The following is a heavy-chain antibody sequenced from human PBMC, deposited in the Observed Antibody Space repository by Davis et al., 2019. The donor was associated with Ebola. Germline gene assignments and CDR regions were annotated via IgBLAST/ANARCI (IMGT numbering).Heavy chain of an antibody. J-gene: IGHJ4*02. CDR1: GFTFSSYA. CDR3: ARSDQ. Sequence: GESLKISCAASGFTFSSYAMSWVSQAPGKGLEWVSYISSSGRSMYYADSVRGRFTISRDNAKDSLYLQMNSLRAEDTAMYYCARSDQWGQGTLVTVSS. V-gene: IGHV3-21*01. D-gene: IGHD2-21*01. CDR2: ISSSGRSM.